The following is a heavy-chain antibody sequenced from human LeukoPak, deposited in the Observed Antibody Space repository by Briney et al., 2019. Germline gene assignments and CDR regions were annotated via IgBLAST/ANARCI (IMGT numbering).Heavy chain of an antibody. D-gene: IGHD2-2*01. CDR1: GFTFSSYR. CDR2: ISSSSRYI. CDR3: ARGRLYCSSTSCYFKYYFDY. V-gene: IGHV3-21*01. J-gene: IGHJ4*02. Sequence: GGSLRLSCAASGFTFSSYRMTWVRQAPGKGLEWVSSISSSSRYIYYADSVKGRFTISRDNAKNSLYLQMNSLRAEDTAVYYCARGRLYCSSTSCYFKYYFDYWGQGTLVTVSS.